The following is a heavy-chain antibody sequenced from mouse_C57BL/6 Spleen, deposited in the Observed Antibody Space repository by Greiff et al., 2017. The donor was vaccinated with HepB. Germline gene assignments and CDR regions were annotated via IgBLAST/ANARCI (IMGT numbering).Heavy chain of an antibody. CDR3: TVYDYDDPFAY. Sequence: DVKLVESGGGLVQPGGSMKLSCVASGFTFSNYWMNWVRQSPEKGLEWVAQIRLKSDNYATHYAESVKGRFTISRDDSKSSVYLQMNNLRAEDTGIYYCTVYDYDDPFAYWGQGTLVTVSA. D-gene: IGHD2-4*01. CDR2: IRLKSDNYAT. CDR1: GFTFSNYW. J-gene: IGHJ3*01. V-gene: IGHV6-3*01.